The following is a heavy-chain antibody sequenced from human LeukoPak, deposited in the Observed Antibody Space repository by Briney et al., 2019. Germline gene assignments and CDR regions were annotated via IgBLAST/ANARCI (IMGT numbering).Heavy chain of an antibody. V-gene: IGHV3-21*01. CDR1: GFTLRSYT. CDR3: ARYLTKEGFGELFGY. D-gene: IGHD3-10*01. J-gene: IGHJ4*02. Sequence: GGSLRLSCAASGFTLRSYTMNWVRQAPGKGLEWVSSIGISSNKIYYADSVKGRFIISRDNAKNSLYLQMNSLRAEDTAVYYCARYLTKEGFGELFGYWGQGTLVTVSS. CDR2: IGISSNKI.